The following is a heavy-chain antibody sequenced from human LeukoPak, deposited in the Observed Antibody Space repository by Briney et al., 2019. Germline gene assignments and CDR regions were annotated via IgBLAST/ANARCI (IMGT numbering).Heavy chain of an antibody. Sequence: GGSLRLSCAASGFTFRSYWMHWVRQAPGKGLVWVSRISPDGTSKSYADSVKGRFTISRDNAKNTLYLQMNSLRAEDTAVYYCAKRRGYYDSSGSQAPNYYYYCYMDVWGKGTTVTISS. D-gene: IGHD3-22*01. J-gene: IGHJ6*03. CDR1: GFTFRSYW. V-gene: IGHV3-74*01. CDR2: ISPDGTSK. CDR3: AKRRGYYDSSGSQAPNYYYYCYMDV.